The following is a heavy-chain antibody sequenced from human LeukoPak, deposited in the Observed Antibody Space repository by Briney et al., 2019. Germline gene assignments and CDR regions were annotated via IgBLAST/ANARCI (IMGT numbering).Heavy chain of an antibody. Sequence: SETLSLTCTVSGGSISSDTYYWPWIRQSPGKGLEWIGSIYHSGVTNYNPSLKSRVTMSVDTSKNQFSLTLTSVTDADTALYYCPRGRVVRGVWSDVAFWGQGTLVTVSS. V-gene: IGHV4-39*07. CDR2: IYHSGVT. CDR3: PRGRVVRGVWSDVAF. J-gene: IGHJ4*02. CDR1: GGSISSDTYY. D-gene: IGHD3-10*01.